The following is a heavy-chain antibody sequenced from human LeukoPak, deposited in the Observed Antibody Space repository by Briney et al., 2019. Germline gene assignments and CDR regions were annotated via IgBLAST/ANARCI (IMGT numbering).Heavy chain of an antibody. CDR3: AKEPRENSGYYVSGWFDP. V-gene: IGHV3-74*01. J-gene: IGHJ5*02. D-gene: IGHD5-12*01. CDR1: GFTFSSYW. Sequence: PGGSLRPSCAASGFTFSSYWMHWVRQAPGKGLVWVSRINSDGSSTSYADSVKGRFTISRDNSKNTLFLQMNSLRADDTAVYYCAKEPRENSGYYVSGWFDPWGQGTLVTVSS. CDR2: INSDGSST.